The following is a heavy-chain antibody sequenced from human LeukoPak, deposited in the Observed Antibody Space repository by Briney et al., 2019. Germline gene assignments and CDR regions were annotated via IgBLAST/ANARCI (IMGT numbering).Heavy chain of an antibody. D-gene: IGHD3-9*01. CDR3: ARGLVLRYFDWVRADYFDY. Sequence: SETLSLTCAVYGGSFSGYYWSWIRQPPGKGLVWSGEINHSGSANYNPSLKSRVTISVDKSKNQFSLKLSSVTAADTAVYYCARGLVLRYFDWVRADYFDYWGQGTLVTVSS. V-gene: IGHV4-34*01. J-gene: IGHJ4*02. CDR1: GGSFSGYY. CDR2: INHSGSA.